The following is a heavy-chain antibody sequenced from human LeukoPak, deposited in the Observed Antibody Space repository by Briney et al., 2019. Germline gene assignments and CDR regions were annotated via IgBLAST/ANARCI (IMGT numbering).Heavy chain of an antibody. V-gene: IGHV4-30-4*08. J-gene: IGHJ4*02. Sequence: PSETLSLTCTVSGDSVSSISYYWSWIRQHPGKGLEWIGCIYYSGSTYFNPSLKSRVTISVETSKNQFPLKLSSVTAADTAVYYCARVPVYSGTYFDYWGQGTLVTVSS. CDR2: IYYSGST. CDR3: ARVPVYSGTYFDY. D-gene: IGHD1-26*01. CDR1: GDSVSSISYY.